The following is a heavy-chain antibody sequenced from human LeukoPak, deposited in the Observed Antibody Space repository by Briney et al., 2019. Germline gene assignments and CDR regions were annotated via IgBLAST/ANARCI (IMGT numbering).Heavy chain of an antibody. D-gene: IGHD5-18*01. Sequence: GESLKISCEGSGYSFANCWIGWVRQMPGKGLEWMGIIYPRDSDTRYSPSFQDQVTISADKSLSTAYLQWSSLKASDTAMYFCARRELDPAMVLEFDAFDIWGQGTMVTVSS. V-gene: IGHV5-51*01. J-gene: IGHJ3*02. CDR2: IYPRDSDT. CDR3: ARRELDPAMVLEFDAFDI. CDR1: GYSFANCW.